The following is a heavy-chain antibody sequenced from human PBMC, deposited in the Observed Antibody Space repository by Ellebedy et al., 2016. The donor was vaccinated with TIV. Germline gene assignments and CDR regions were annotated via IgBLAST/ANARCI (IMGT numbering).Heavy chain of an antibody. CDR3: ARGSNYYYYYMDV. J-gene: IGHJ6*03. D-gene: IGHD6-6*01. CDR2: INHSGST. CDR1: GGSISSSSYY. V-gene: IGHV4-39*07. Sequence: SETLSLTXTVSGGSISSSSYYWSWIRQPPGKGLEWIGEINHSGSTNYNPSLKSRVTISVDTSKNQFSLKLSSVTAADTAVYYCARGSNYYYYYMDVWGKGTTVTVSS.